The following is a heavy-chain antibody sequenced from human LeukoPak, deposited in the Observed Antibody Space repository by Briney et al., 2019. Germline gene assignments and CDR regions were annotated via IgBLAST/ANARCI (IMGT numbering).Heavy chain of an antibody. CDR1: GFTVSSNY. V-gene: IGHV3-53*01. Sequence: PGGSLRLSCAASGFTVSSNYMSWVRQAPGKGLEWVSVIYSGGSTYYADSVKGRFTISRDNFKRTVSLEMNRLRAEDTAVYYCAKDAQRGFDYSNSLEHWGQGSLVIVSS. D-gene: IGHD4-11*01. J-gene: IGHJ5*02. CDR3: AKDAQRGFDYSNSLEH. CDR2: IYSGGST.